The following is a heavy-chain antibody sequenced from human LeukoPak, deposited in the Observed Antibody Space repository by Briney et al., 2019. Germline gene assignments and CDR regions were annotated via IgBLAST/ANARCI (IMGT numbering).Heavy chain of an antibody. CDR3: ATGGPGIAAAGDPIDY. V-gene: IGHV1-24*01. J-gene: IGHJ4*02. CDR1: GYTPTELS. D-gene: IGHD6-13*01. CDR2: FDPEDGET. Sequence: ASVKVSCKVSGYTPTELSMHWVRQAPGKGLEWMGGFDPEDGETIYAQKFQGRVTMTEDTSTETAYMELSSLRSEDTAVYYCATGGPGIAAAGDPIDYWGQGTLVTVSS.